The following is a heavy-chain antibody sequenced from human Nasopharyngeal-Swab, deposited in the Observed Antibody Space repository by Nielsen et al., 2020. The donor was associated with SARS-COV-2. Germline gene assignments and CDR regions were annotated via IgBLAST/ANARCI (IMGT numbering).Heavy chain of an antibody. CDR1: GFTFSSYA. V-gene: IGHV3-23*01. Sequence: GGSLRLSCAASGFTFSSYAMSWVRQAPGKGLEWVSAISGSGGSTYYADSVKGRFTISRDNSKNTLYLQMSSLRAEDTAVYYCATPRGDSGYDGFDYWGQGTLVTVSS. CDR2: ISGSGGST. CDR3: ATPRGDSGYDGFDY. J-gene: IGHJ4*02. D-gene: IGHD5-12*01.